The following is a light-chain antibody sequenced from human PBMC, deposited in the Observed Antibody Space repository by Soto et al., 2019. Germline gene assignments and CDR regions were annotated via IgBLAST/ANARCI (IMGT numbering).Light chain of an antibody. CDR1: SGHSSYA. V-gene: IGLV4-69*01. J-gene: IGLJ2*01. CDR3: QTWGSGIRVV. Sequence: QPVLTQSPSASASLGASVKLTCTLSSGHSSYAIAWHQQQPEKGPRYLMKLNSDGSHRKGDGIPDRFSGSSSGAERYLTISSLPSEDEADYYCQTWGSGIRVVFGGGTKLTVL. CDR2: LNSDGSH.